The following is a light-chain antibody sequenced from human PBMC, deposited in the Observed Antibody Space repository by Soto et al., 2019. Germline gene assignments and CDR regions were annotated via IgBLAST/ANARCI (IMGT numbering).Light chain of an antibody. V-gene: IGLV2-14*03. CDR2: DVS. CDR1: SSDVGGYNY. CDR3: SSYTASSTYV. J-gene: IGLJ1*01. Sequence: QSALTQPASVSGSPGQSITISCTGTSSDVGGYNYVSWYQHHPGKAPKLMIIDVSNRPSGVSNRFSGSKSGNTASLTISGLQAEDEADYYCSSYTASSTYVFGTGTKVTVL.